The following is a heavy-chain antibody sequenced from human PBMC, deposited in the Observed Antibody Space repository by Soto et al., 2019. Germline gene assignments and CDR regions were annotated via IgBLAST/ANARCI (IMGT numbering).Heavy chain of an antibody. Sequence: SETLSLTCAVYGGSFSGYYWSLIRQPPGKGLEWIGEINHSGSTNYNPSLKSRVTISVDTSKNQFSLKLSSVTAADTAVYYCARVRGVFGVVIRNWFDPWGQGTLVTVSS. V-gene: IGHV4-34*01. CDR2: INHSGST. CDR3: ARVRGVFGVVIRNWFDP. CDR1: GGSFSGYY. J-gene: IGHJ5*02. D-gene: IGHD3-3*01.